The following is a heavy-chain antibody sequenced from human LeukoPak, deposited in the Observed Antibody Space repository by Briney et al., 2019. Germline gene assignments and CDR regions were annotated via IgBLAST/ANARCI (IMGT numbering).Heavy chain of an antibody. CDR1: GYTLTELS. V-gene: IGHV1-24*01. CDR3: ATGSQGGYGPIFDY. J-gene: IGHJ4*02. D-gene: IGHD5-12*01. Sequence: ASVKVSCKVSGYTLTELSMHWVRQAPGKGLEWMGGFDPEDGETIYAQKFQGRVTMTEDTSTDTAYMELSSLRSEDTAVYYCATGSQGGYGPIFDYWGQGTLVTVSS. CDR2: FDPEDGET.